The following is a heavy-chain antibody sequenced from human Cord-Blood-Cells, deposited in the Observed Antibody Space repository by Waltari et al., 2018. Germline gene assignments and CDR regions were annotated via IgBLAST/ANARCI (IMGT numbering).Heavy chain of an antibody. CDR3: ARRKGSSRDKDYFDY. Sequence: EVQLVETGGGLIQPGGSLRLSCAASGFTVSSNYMSWVRQAPGKGVAWVSVIDGGGSKYYADSGKGRFTSSRDNSKNTLYLQMNSLRAEDTSVYYCARRKGSSRDKDYFDYWGQGTLVTVSS. D-gene: IGHD2-2*01. CDR2: IDGGGSK. J-gene: IGHJ4*02. CDR1: GFTVSSNY. V-gene: IGHV3-53*02.